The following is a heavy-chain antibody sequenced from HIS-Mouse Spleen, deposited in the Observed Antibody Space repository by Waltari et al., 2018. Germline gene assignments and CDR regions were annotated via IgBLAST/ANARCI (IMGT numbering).Heavy chain of an antibody. CDR2: IYYSGST. V-gene: IGHV4-59*01. CDR1: GGSFSISY. J-gene: IGHJ4*02. Sequence: QVHLQESCAGLAKPSDTLSIPCTVSGGSFSISYWSWIRQPPGKGLEWIGYIYYSGSTNYNPSLKSRVTISVDTSKNQFSLKLSSVTAADTAVYYCARDGYSSGILNWGQGTLVTVSS. D-gene: IGHD6-19*01. CDR3: ARDGYSSGILN.